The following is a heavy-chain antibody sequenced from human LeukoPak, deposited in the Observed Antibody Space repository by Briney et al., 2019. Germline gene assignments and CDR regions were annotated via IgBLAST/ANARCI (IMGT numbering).Heavy chain of an antibody. V-gene: IGHV3-23*01. J-gene: IGHJ4*02. CDR1: GFTFSSYA. CDR3: ARDSQPEWELPTTDY. Sequence: AGGSLRLSCAASGFTFSSYAMSWVRQAPGKGLEWVSAISGSGGRTYYADSVKGRFTISRDNSKNTLYLQMNSLRAEDTAVYYCARDSQPEWELPTTDYWGQGTLVTVSS. D-gene: IGHD1-26*01. CDR2: ISGSGGRT.